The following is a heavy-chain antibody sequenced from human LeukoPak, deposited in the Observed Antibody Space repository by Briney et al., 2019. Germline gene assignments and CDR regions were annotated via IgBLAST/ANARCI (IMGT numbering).Heavy chain of an antibody. Sequence: GASVKVSCKASGYTFTSYGISWVRQAPGQGLEWMGWISAHNGNTNYAQKLQGRVTMTTDTSTSTAYMELRSLRAEDTAIYYCANDLGWIQLNLGRGQGTLVTVSS. D-gene: IGHD5-18*01. CDR2: ISAHNGNT. V-gene: IGHV1-18*01. CDR1: GYTFTSYG. CDR3: ANDLGWIQLNLG. J-gene: IGHJ4*02.